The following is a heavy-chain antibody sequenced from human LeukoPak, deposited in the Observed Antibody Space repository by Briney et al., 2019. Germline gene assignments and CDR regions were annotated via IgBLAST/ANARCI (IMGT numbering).Heavy chain of an antibody. J-gene: IGHJ5*02. D-gene: IGHD6-19*01. CDR1: GFTFSSYA. CDR3: ARESSSGRSNWFDP. Sequence: GGSLRLSCAASGFTFSSYAMHWVRQAPGKGPEWVAVISYDGSNKYYADSVKGRFTISRDNSKNTLYLQMNSLRAEDTAVYYCARESSSGRSNWFDPWGQGTLVTVSS. CDR2: ISYDGSNK. V-gene: IGHV3-30-3*01.